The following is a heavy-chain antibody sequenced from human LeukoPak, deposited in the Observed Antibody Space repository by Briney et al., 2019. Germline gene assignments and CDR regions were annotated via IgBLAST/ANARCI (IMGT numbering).Heavy chain of an antibody. CDR1: GGSFSGYY. Sequence: ASETLSLTCAVYGGSFSGYYWSWIRQPPGKGLEWIGEINHSGSTNYNPSLKSRVTISVDTSKNQFSLKLSSVTAADTAVYYCARGLPSVNYGSGSYYNYWGQGTLVTVSS. V-gene: IGHV4-34*01. CDR2: INHSGST. D-gene: IGHD3-10*01. J-gene: IGHJ4*02. CDR3: ARGLPSVNYGSGSYYNY.